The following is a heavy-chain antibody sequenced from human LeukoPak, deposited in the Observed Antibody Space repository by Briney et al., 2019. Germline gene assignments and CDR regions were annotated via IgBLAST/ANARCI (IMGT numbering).Heavy chain of an antibody. V-gene: IGHV4-59*08. J-gene: IGHJ4*02. Sequence: SETLSLTCTVSGGSLSSYYWSWIRQPPGKGLEWIGNIHHTGSTYYNPSLKSRVTMSVDTSQNQFSLNLRSVTAADTAVYYCASGEDSAKTAYWGQGTLVTVSS. CDR1: GGSLSSYY. D-gene: IGHD3-3*01. CDR3: ASGEDSAKTAY. CDR2: IHHTGST.